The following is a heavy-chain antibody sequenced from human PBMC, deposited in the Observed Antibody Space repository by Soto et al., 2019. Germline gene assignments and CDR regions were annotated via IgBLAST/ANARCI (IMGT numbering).Heavy chain of an antibody. CDR2: IYYSGST. V-gene: IGHV4-59*01. Sequence: SETLSLTCTVSGGSISSYYWSWIRQPPGKGLEWIGYIYYSGSTNYNPSLKSRVTISVDTSKNQFSLKLSSVTAADTAVYYCARDPIAAAGGYYFDYWGQGTLVTVSS. CDR3: ARDPIAAAGGYYFDY. J-gene: IGHJ4*02. D-gene: IGHD6-13*01. CDR1: GGSISSYY.